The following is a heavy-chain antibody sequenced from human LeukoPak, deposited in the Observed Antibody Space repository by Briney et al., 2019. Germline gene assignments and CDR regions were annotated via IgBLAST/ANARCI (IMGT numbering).Heavy chain of an antibody. D-gene: IGHD6-19*01. V-gene: IGHV4-31*03. CDR1: GGSISSGGYY. CDR3: ARDSKGSGWYWGYFDY. CDR2: IYYSGST. Sequence: PSETLSLTCTVSGGSISSGGYYWSWIRQHPGKGLEWIGYIYYSGSTYYNPSLKSRVTISVDTSKNQFSLKLSSVTAADTAVYYCARDSKGSGWYWGYFDYWGQGTLVTVSS. J-gene: IGHJ4*02.